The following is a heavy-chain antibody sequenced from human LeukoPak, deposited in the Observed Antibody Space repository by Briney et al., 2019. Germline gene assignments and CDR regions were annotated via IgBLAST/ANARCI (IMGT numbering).Heavy chain of an antibody. V-gene: IGHV1-69*05. CDR2: IIPIFGTA. Sequence: SVTDSCLVSRGTYRSYAIRWVRQAPGQGLEWMGGIIPIFGTANYAQKIQGRVTITTDESTSIAYMELSSLRSEDTAVYYCANHSSGYYYYYYYMDVWGKGTTVTVSS. D-gene: IGHD3-22*01. J-gene: IGHJ6*03. CDR1: RGTYRSYA. CDR3: ANHSSGYYYYYYYMDV.